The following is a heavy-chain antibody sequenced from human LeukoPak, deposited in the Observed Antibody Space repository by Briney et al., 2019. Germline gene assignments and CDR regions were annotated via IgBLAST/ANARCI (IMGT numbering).Heavy chain of an antibody. Sequence: ASVKASCKASGYTFTSYDINWVRQATGQGLEWTGWMNPNSGNTGYARKFQGRVTMTRNTSISTAYMELSSLRSEDTAVYYCARVVVAGPRAFDYWGQGTLVTVSS. CDR2: MNPNSGNT. J-gene: IGHJ4*02. CDR1: GYTFTSYD. D-gene: IGHD6-19*01. V-gene: IGHV1-8*01. CDR3: ARVVVAGPRAFDY.